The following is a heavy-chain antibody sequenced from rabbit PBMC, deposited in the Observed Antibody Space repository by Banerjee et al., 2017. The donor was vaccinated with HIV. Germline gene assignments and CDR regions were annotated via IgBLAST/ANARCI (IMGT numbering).Heavy chain of an antibody. Sequence: QEQLKESGGGLVTPGGTLTLTCTASGSDISSNALCWVRQAPGKGLELIACIYSSNGDKWYASWVNGRFTISLDNAQNTVFLQMTSLTAADTATYFCTIFGDASSGFNLWGQGTLVTVS. J-gene: IGHJ4*01. CDR2: IYSSNGDK. D-gene: IGHD1-1*01. V-gene: IGHV1S43*01. CDR3: TIFGDASSGFNL. CDR1: GSDISSNA.